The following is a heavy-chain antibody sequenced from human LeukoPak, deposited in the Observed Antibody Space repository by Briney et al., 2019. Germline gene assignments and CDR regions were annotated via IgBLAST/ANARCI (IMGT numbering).Heavy chain of an antibody. V-gene: IGHV3-30*02. CDR1: GFTFSSYG. J-gene: IGHJ4*02. CDR3: AKDQASGYDPRWVDY. D-gene: IGHD5-12*01. Sequence: PGGSLRLSCAASGFTFSSYGMHWVRQAPGKGLEWVAFIRYDGSNKYYADSVKGRFTISRDNSKNTLYLQMNSLRAEDTAVYYCAKDQASGYDPRWVDYWGQGTLVTVSS. CDR2: IRYDGSNK.